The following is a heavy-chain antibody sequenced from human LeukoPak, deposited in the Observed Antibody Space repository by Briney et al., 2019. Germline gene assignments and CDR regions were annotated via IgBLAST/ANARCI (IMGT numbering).Heavy chain of an antibody. J-gene: IGHJ6*02. CDR3: AKETGTTTYYYYSMDV. CDR2: ISGSGGST. V-gene: IGHV3-23*01. Sequence: GGSLRLSCAASGFTFSSYAMSWVRQAPGKGLEWVSVISGSGGSTYYADSVKGRFTISRDNSKNTLYLQMNSLRAEDTAVYYCAKETGTTTYYYYSMDVWGQGTTVTVSS. D-gene: IGHD1-7*01. CDR1: GFTFSSYA.